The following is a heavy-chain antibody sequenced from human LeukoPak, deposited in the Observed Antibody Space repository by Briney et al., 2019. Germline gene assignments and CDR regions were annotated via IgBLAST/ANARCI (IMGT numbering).Heavy chain of an antibody. Sequence: ASVKVSCKASGYTFTSYDINWVRQATGQGLEWMGWMNPNSGNTGYAQKFQGRVTITRNTSISTADMELSSLRSEDTAVYYCARVKSGTMRVDYWGQGTLVTVSS. CDR1: GYTFTSYD. D-gene: IGHD1-7*01. V-gene: IGHV1-8*03. CDR2: MNPNSGNT. CDR3: ARVKSGTMRVDY. J-gene: IGHJ4*02.